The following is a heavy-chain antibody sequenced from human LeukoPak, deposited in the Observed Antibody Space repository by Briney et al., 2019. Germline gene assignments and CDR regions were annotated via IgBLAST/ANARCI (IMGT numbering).Heavy chain of an antibody. CDR1: GFTFSYYW. CDR3: ARGDNPDY. J-gene: IGHJ4*02. Sequence: GGSLRLSCAASGFTFSYYWMSWVRQAPGKGLEWVANIKQDGSELHYVDSVKGRFTISRDNAKNSLYLQMNSLRAGDTAVYYCARGDNPDYWGQGTLVTVSS. D-gene: IGHD1-14*01. CDR2: IKQDGSEL. V-gene: IGHV3-7*04.